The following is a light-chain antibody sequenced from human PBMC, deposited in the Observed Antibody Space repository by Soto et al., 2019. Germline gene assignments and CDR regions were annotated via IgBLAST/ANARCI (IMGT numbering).Light chain of an antibody. CDR3: QQFVNSPYN. CDR2: GTS. V-gene: IGKV3-20*01. Sequence: EIVLTQSPGTLSLSPGERATLFCRASQSAANNYIAWYQQKPGQAPSLLIYGTSKRATGIPDRFNGSGSGTDFTLHITSVAPEDFAVYYCQQFVNSPYNFGQGTKLEI. CDR1: QSAANNY. J-gene: IGKJ2*01.